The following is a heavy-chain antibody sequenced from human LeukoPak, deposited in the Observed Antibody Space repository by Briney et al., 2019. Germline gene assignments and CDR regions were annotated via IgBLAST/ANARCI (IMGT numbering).Heavy chain of an antibody. V-gene: IGHV1-18*01. CDR1: GYTFTSYG. CDR2: ISAYNGNT. J-gene: IGHJ4*02. CDR3: ARDGIAAAAGDY. Sequence: GASVKVSCKASGYTFTSYGISWVRQAPGQGLEWMGWISAYNGNTNYAQKLQGRVTMTRDTSTSTVYMELSSLRSEDTAVYYCARDGIAAAAGDYWGQGTLVTVSS. D-gene: IGHD6-13*01.